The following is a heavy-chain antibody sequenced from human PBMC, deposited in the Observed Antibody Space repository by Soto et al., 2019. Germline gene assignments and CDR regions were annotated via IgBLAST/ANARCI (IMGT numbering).Heavy chain of an antibody. CDR1: GFTFSSYA. J-gene: IGHJ4*02. V-gene: IGHV3-23*01. Sequence: GGSLRLSCAASGFTFSSYAMNWVRQAPGKGLEWVSLIGGDGGSTYYADSVRGRFTISRDNSKSSLYLQMNNLRAEDTAFYFCARATQSYYDTSGYYSYVHWGQGAQVTVSS. D-gene: IGHD3-22*01. CDR3: ARATQSYYDTSGYYSYVH. CDR2: IGGDGGST.